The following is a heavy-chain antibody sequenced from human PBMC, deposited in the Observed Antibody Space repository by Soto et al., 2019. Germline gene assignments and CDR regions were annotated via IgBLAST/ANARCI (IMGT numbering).Heavy chain of an antibody. V-gene: IGHV4-34*01. Sequence: QGHLQQWGAGLLKPSETLSLTCAVYGGSFSGYYWSWIRQPPGQGLEWIGEINHSGSTNYNPSLKGRVSIAVGTSNNQFSLTLRSVAAADTAVYYCARGRGDGYNQHWYFDLWGRGTLVTVSS. J-gene: IGHJ2*01. CDR2: INHSGST. CDR3: ARGRGDGYNQHWYFDL. CDR1: GGSFSGYY. D-gene: IGHD3-10*01.